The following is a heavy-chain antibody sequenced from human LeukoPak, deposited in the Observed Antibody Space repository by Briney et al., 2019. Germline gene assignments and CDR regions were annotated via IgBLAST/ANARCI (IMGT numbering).Heavy chain of an antibody. Sequence: SETLSLTCTVSGGSISSSDYYWSWIRQHPGKGLEWIGNIYYSGSTYYSPSLKSRVTMSVDTSKNQFSLTLISVTAADTAVYFCARAAPNYYDSSGSLRNPYLDYWGQGTLVTVSS. V-gene: IGHV4-31*03. CDR3: ARAAPNYYDSSGSLRNPYLDY. J-gene: IGHJ4*02. CDR1: GGSISSSDYY. CDR2: IYYSGST. D-gene: IGHD3-22*01.